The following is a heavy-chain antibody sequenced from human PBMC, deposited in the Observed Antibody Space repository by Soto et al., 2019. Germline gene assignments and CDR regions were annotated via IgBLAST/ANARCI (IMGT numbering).Heavy chain of an antibody. V-gene: IGHV4-30-4*01. Sequence: SETLSLTCTVSGGSISSSEYYWSWIRQPPGKGLEWIGYIYYSGSTYYNPSLKSRVTISVDTSKNQFSLKLSSVTAADTAVYYCAIAGIAEAGQIFDYWGQRTLDTVSA. CDR1: GGSISSSEYY. CDR3: AIAGIAEAGQIFDY. J-gene: IGHJ4*01. CDR2: IYYSGST. D-gene: IGHD6-13*01.